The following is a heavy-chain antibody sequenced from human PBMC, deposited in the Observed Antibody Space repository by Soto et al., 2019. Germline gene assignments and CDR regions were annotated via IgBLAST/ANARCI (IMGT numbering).Heavy chain of an antibody. Sequence: QVQLVESGGGVVQPGRSLRLSCAASGFTFSSYAMHWVRQAPGKGLEWVAVISYDGSNKYYADSVKGRFTISRDNSKNTLYLQMNSLRAEDTAVYYCATHTGSTGAWGQGTLVTVSS. D-gene: IGHD3-10*01. J-gene: IGHJ5*02. CDR1: GFTFSSYA. V-gene: IGHV3-30-3*01. CDR2: ISYDGSNK. CDR3: ATHTGSTGA.